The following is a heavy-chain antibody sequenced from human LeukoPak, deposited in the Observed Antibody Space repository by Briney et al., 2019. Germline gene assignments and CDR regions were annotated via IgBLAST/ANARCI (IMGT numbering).Heavy chain of an antibody. J-gene: IGHJ4*02. D-gene: IGHD3-16*02. CDR3: ARDGLRLGELSLDY. CDR1: GYTFTSYG. CDR2: ISGYSGNR. V-gene: IGHV1-18*01. Sequence: GASVKVSCKASGYTFTSYGISWVRQAPGQGLVWMGWISGYSGNRNYAQKVQGRVTMTTDTSTSTAYMELRSLRSDDTAVYYCARDGLRLGELSLDYWGQGTLVTVSS.